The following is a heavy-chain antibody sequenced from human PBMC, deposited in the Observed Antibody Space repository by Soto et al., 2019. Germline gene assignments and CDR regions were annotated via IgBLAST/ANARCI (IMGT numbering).Heavy chain of an antibody. V-gene: IGHV3-23*01. D-gene: IGHD4-17*01. CDR1: GFTFSSYA. J-gene: IGHJ4*02. Sequence: GGSLRLSCAASGFTFSSYAMSWVRQAPGKGLEWVSAISGSGGSTYYADSAKGRFTISRDNSKNTLYLQMNSLRAEDTAVYYCAKDTVYGDSLTFDYWGQGTLVTVSS. CDR2: ISGSGGST. CDR3: AKDTVYGDSLTFDY.